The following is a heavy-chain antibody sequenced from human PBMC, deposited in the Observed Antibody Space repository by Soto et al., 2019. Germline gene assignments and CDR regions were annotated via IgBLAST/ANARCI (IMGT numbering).Heavy chain of an antibody. J-gene: IGHJ4*02. V-gene: IGHV3-48*02. Sequence: PGGSLRLSCAASGFTFSSYSMNWVRQAPGKGLEWVSYISSSSSTIYYADSVKGRFTISRDNAKNSLYLQMNSLRDEDTAVYYCARDPESLLVSRYFDWLPRHTFDYWGQGTLVTVSS. CDR3: ARDPESLLVSRYFDWLPRHTFDY. D-gene: IGHD3-9*01. CDR1: GFTFSSYS. CDR2: ISSSSSTI.